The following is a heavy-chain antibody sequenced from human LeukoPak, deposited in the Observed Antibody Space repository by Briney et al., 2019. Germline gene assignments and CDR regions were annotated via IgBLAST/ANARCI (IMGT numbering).Heavy chain of an antibody. CDR1: GYTFSDYG. J-gene: IGHJ3*02. V-gene: IGHV1-18*01. D-gene: IGHD3-10*01. CDR3: ARDDGGAWFGERTAFDI. CDR2: IGAYNHNT. Sequence: ASVKVSCKASGYTFSDYGISWVRQAPGRGLEWVGGIGAYNHNTNYAQKYQDRVTTTTDTSTRTAYMELRSMRSDDTAVYYCARDDGGAWFGERTAFDIWGQGTMVTVSS.